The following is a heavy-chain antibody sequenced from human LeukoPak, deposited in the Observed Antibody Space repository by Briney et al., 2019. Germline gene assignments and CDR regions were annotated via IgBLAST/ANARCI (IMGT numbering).Heavy chain of an antibody. D-gene: IGHD1-26*01. CDR2: INHSGST. Sequence: SETLSLTCTVSGGSISSSSAYYWGWLRQPPGKGLEWIGEINHSGSTNYNPSLKSRVTISVDTSKNQFSLKLSSVTAADTAVYYCARVIVGATTPSFDYWGQGTLVTVSS. J-gene: IGHJ4*02. CDR3: ARVIVGATTPSFDY. CDR1: GGSISSSSAYY. V-gene: IGHV4-39*07.